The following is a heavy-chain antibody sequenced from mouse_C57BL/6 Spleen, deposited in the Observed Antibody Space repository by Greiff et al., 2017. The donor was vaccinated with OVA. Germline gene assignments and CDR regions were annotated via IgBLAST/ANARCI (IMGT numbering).Heavy chain of an antibody. D-gene: IGHD1-1*01. CDR1: GFTFSDYG. Sequence: DVMLVESGGGLVKPGGSLKLSCAASGFTFSDYGMHWVRQAPEKGLEWVAYISSGSSTIYYADTVKGRFTISRDNAKNTLFLQMTSLRSEDTAMYYCARESYYYGSLFAYWGQGTLVTVSA. V-gene: IGHV5-17*01. CDR3: ARESYYYGSLFAY. CDR2: ISSGSSTI. J-gene: IGHJ3*01.